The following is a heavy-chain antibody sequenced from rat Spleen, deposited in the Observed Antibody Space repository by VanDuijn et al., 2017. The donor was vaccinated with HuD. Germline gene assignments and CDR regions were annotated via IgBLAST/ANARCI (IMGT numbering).Heavy chain of an antibody. J-gene: IGHJ2*01. CDR3: VSQGARISRFAY. D-gene: IGHD2-7*01. CDR1: GFTFSDYY. Sequence: EVQLVESGGGLVQPGRSLKLSCAASGFTFSDYYLAWVRQAPTKGLEWVATISDDGSSTYYRDSGKGRVTISRDNAKSTLDLQMDRLRSEDTATYYCVSQGARISRFAYWCLGVMVRV. CDR2: ISDDGSST. V-gene: IGHV5-7*01.